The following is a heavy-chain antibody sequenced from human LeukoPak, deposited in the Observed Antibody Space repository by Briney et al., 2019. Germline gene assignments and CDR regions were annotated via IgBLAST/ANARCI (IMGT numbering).Heavy chain of an antibody. CDR2: IIPIFGTA. CDR3: ASPKTLELLSGSSQFDY. Sequence: SVKVSCKASGGTFSSYAISWVRQAPGQGLEWMGRIIPIFGTANYAQKFQGRVTITTDESTSTAYMELSSLRSEDAAVYYCASPKTLELLSGSSQFDYWGQGTLVTVSS. J-gene: IGHJ4*02. V-gene: IGHV1-69*05. CDR1: GGTFSSYA. D-gene: IGHD1-26*01.